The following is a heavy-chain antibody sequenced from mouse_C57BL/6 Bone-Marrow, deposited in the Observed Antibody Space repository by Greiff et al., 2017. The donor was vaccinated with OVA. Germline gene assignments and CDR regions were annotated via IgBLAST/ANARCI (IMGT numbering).Heavy chain of an antibody. Sequence: QVQLQQPGAELVRPGSSVKLSCKASGYTFTSYWMHWVKQRPIQGLEWIGNIDPSDSETHYNQKFKDKATLTVDKSSSTAYMQLSCQTSEYSAVYNCARAGWLLPFDYWGQGTTLTVSS. CDR1: GYTFTSYW. CDR3: ARAGWLLPFDY. CDR2: IDPSDSET. D-gene: IGHD2-3*01. V-gene: IGHV1-52*01. J-gene: IGHJ2*01.